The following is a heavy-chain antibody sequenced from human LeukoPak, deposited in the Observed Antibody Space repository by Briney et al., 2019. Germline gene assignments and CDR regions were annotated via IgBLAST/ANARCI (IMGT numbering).Heavy chain of an antibody. J-gene: IGHJ4*02. CDR2: IWPDDSDA. D-gene: IGHD3-10*01. CDR1: GYRFTDYW. Sequence: GESLKISCQGSGYRFTDYWIGWVRPMPGRGLEWMGIIWPDDSDAIYSPSFQGQVSISTDKSISTTYLQWNSLKASDTAMYYCARHVGRVSTSHTRIDFWGQGPLVTVSS. V-gene: IGHV5-51*01. CDR3: ARHVGRVSTSHTRIDF.